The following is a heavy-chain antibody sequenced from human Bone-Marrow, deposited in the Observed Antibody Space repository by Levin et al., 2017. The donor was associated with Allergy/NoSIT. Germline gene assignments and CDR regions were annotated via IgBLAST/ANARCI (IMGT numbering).Heavy chain of an antibody. CDR3: ARKYDLGSYYKL. D-gene: IGHD3-10*01. J-gene: IGHJ4*02. CDR1: GYTFTDSY. CDR2: INPNSGGT. Sequence: GESLKISCKASGYTFTDSYIYWVRKAPGQGLEWMGWINPNSGGTNYAQKFQGRVTMTRDTSISTAYMELSSLRSDDTAVYYCARKYDLGSYYKLWGQGTPVTVSS. V-gene: IGHV1-2*02.